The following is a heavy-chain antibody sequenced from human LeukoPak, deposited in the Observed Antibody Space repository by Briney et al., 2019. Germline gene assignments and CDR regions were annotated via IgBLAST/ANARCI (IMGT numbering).Heavy chain of an antibody. Sequence: PSETLSLTCTFSGGSINSGGYYWNWIRQPPGKGLEWIGYIYHSGSTYYNPSLKSRVTISVDRSKNQFSLKLSSVTAADTAVYYCARVITNYYDSSGYLDAFDIWGQGTMVTVSS. V-gene: IGHV4-30-2*01. D-gene: IGHD3-22*01. J-gene: IGHJ3*02. CDR2: IYHSGST. CDR3: ARVITNYYDSSGYLDAFDI. CDR1: GGSINSGGYY.